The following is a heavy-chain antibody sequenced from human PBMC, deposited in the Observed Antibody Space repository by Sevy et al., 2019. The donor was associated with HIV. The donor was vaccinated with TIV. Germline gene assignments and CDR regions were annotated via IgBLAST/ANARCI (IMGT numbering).Heavy chain of an antibody. D-gene: IGHD6-19*01. Sequence: APVKVSCKASGYTFTTYGISWVRQAPGQGLEWMGWISTYNTVRNSAQKFHDRVTMTIDTSTSTAYMELRSLRSDDTAVYYCARSTQVAGRSNWFDPWGQGTLVTVSS. CDR1: GYTFTTYG. J-gene: IGHJ5*02. V-gene: IGHV1-18*01. CDR2: ISTYNTVR. CDR3: ARSTQVAGRSNWFDP.